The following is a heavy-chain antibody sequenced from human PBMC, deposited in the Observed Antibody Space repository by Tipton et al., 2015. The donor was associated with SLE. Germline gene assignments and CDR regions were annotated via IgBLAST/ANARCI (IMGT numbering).Heavy chain of an antibody. CDR3: ARHGVAGVDY. CDR1: GGSISSHY. D-gene: IGHD2-15*01. Sequence: TLSLTCTVSGGSISSHYWSWIRQPPGKGLEWIGEINHSGSTNYNPSLKSRVTISVDTSKNQFSLKLSSVTAADTAVYYCARHGVAGVDYWGQGTLVTVSS. J-gene: IGHJ4*02. V-gene: IGHV4-34*01. CDR2: INHSGST.